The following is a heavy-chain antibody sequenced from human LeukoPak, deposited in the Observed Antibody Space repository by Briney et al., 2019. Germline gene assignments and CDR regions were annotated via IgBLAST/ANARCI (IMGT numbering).Heavy chain of an antibody. CDR1: GFTVSSNY. CDR3: ASEGKYSSLDY. Sequence: GGPLRLSCAASGFTVSSNYMSWVRQAPGKGLEWVSVIYSGGSTYYADSVKGRFTISRDNSKNTLYLQMNSLRAEDTAVYYCASEGKYSSLDYWGQGTLVTVSS. D-gene: IGHD6-13*01. CDR2: IYSGGST. J-gene: IGHJ4*02. V-gene: IGHV3-66*01.